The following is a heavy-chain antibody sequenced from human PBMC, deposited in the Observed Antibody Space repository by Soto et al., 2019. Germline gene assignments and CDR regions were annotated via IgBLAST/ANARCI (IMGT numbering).Heavy chain of an antibody. CDR1: GFTFSSYG. D-gene: IGHD1-26*01. J-gene: IGHJ4*02. CDR2: ISYDGSNK. CDR3: AKDLGIVGATTMDY. Sequence: QVQLVESGGGVVQPGRSLRLSCEASGFTFSSYGMHWVRQAPGKGLEWVAVISYDGSNKYYADSVKGRFTISRDNSKNELYLQLNSRRAADKAVYYCAKDLGIVGATTMDYGGQGPLVTVSS. V-gene: IGHV3-30*18.